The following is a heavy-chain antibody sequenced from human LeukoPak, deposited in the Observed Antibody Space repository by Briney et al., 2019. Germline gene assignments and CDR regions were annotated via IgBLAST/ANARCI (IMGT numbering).Heavy chain of an antibody. J-gene: IGHJ4*02. D-gene: IGHD4-11*01. CDR2: IIPIFGTA. Sequence: GASVKVSCKASGGTFSSYAISWVRQAPGQGLEWMGGIIPIFGTANYAQKFQGRVTITADESTSTAYMELSSLRSEDTAVYYCARGQAEPDHDYTIYDYWGQGTLVTVSS. CDR3: ARGQAEPDHDYTIYDY. CDR1: GGTFSSYA. V-gene: IGHV1-69*13.